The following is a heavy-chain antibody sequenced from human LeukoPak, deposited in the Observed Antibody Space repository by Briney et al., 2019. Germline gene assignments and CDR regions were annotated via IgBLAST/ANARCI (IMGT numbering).Heavy chain of an antibody. CDR1: GFSFSSYA. Sequence: GGSLRLSCEATGFSFSSYAMSWVRQAPGEGLEWVSATSGSGDSADYADAVKGRFTISRDNAKNTLYLQLNSLRGEDTALYFCATAYSGFAYNWFDPWGQGALVTVSS. J-gene: IGHJ5*02. CDR3: ATAYSGFAYNWFDP. D-gene: IGHD5-12*01. CDR2: TSGSGDSA. V-gene: IGHV3-23*01.